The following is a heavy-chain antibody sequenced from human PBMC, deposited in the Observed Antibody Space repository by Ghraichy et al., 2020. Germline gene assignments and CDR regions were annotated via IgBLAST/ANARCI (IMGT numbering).Heavy chain of an antibody. V-gene: IGHV4-59*01. CDR3: ARDRTVAGRRWFDP. CDR1: GGSISSYY. Sequence: SETLSLTCTVSGGSISSYYWSWIRQPPGKGLEWIGYIYYSGSTNYNPSLKSRVTISVDTSKNQFSLKLGSVTAADTAVYYCARDRTVAGRRWFDPWGQGTLVTVSS. CDR2: IYYSGST. D-gene: IGHD6-19*01. J-gene: IGHJ5*02.